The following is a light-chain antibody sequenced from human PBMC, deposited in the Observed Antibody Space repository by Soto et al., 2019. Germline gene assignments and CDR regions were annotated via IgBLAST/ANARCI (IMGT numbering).Light chain of an antibody. CDR1: QSIRSER. CDR2: DAS. V-gene: IGKV3-20*01. Sequence: EIVLTQSPDTLSLSPGERATLSCRASQSIRSERLAWYQQKPGQAPRLVIFDASNRASGMPERFSGSGSGTDFTLTIARLEPEDFAVYYCQEYGGAPITFGLGTRLEIK. CDR3: QEYGGAPIT. J-gene: IGKJ5*01.